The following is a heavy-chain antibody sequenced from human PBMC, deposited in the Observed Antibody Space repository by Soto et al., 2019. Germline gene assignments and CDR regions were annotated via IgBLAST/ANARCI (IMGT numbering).Heavy chain of an antibody. Sequence: SETLSLTCAVYGGSFSCYFWSWSRQPPGKGLEWIGEINHSGSTNYNPSLKSRVTISVDTSKNQFSLKLSSVTAADTAVYYCARGYCSSTSCYGRPKNWFDPWGQGTLVTVSS. J-gene: IGHJ5*02. CDR1: GGSFSCYF. CDR3: ARGYCSSTSCYGRPKNWFDP. CDR2: INHSGST. D-gene: IGHD2-2*01. V-gene: IGHV4-34*01.